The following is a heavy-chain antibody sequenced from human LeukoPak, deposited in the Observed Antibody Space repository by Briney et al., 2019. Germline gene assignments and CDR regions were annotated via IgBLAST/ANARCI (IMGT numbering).Heavy chain of an antibody. CDR1: GYTFTSYY. CDR3: ASSTVGSYFLES. J-gene: IGHJ4*02. D-gene: IGHD1-26*01. V-gene: IGHV1-46*01. CDR2: INPSGGST. Sequence: GASVKVSCKASGYTFTSYYMHWLRQAPGQGLEWMGIINPSGGSTSYAQKFQGRVTMTRDTSTSTVYMELSSLRSEDTAVYYCASSTVGSYFLESWGQGTLVTVSS.